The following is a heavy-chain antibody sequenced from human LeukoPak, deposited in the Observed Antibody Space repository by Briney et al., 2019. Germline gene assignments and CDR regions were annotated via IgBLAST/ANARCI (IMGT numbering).Heavy chain of an antibody. CDR2: INPSGGST. J-gene: IGHJ5*02. CDR1: GYTFTSYY. CDR3: ATDSGYAPGGWFDP. V-gene: IGHV1-46*01. Sequence: ASVKVSCKASGYTFTSYYMHWVRQAPGQGLEWMGIINPSGGSTSYAQKFQGRVTMTEDTSTDTAYMELSSLRSEDTAVYYCATDSGYAPGGWFDPWGQGTLVTVSS. D-gene: IGHD5-12*01.